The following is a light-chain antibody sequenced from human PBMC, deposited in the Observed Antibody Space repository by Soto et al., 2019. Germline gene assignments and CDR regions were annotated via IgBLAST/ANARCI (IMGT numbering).Light chain of an antibody. Sequence: DVQMTQSPSSLSASVGDRVTITCRASQPISNYLNWYQQKAGEAPKVLIFGASSLQSGVPSKFSGSGHGTDFTLIINNLRPDDFATYYCQQTHAVPLTFGQGTRL. CDR1: QPISNY. CDR3: QQTHAVPLT. CDR2: GAS. J-gene: IGKJ5*01. V-gene: IGKV1-39*01.